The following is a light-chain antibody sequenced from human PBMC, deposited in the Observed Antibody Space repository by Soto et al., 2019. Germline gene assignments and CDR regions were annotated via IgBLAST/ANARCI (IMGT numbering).Light chain of an antibody. CDR2: NTN. CDR3: VLRTATGVSV. CDR1: SGSVSTSYY. Sequence: QAVVTQEPSFSVSPGGTVTLTCGLSSGSVSTSYYPSWYQQTPGQSPRTLIYNTNSRSSGVPDRFSGSILGCKAALTITGAQTDDESDYYCVLRTATGVSVFGGGTKLTVL. J-gene: IGLJ2*01. V-gene: IGLV8-61*01.